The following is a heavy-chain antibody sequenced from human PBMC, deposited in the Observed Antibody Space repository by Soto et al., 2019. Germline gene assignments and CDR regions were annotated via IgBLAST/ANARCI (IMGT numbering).Heavy chain of an antibody. Sequence: SETLSLTCAFSVGPFIGVYWRWIRQPPGKGLEWIGGVNHRGSANYNPSLESRVTMSVDTSKNQFSLKLTSVTAADSAVYYCARDAFCGSGTCRVGHWFDPWGQGTLVTVSS. CDR3: ARDAFCGSGTCRVGHWFDP. CDR2: VNHRGSA. D-gene: IGHD2-21*01. J-gene: IGHJ5*02. V-gene: IGHV4-34*01. CDR1: VGPFIGVY.